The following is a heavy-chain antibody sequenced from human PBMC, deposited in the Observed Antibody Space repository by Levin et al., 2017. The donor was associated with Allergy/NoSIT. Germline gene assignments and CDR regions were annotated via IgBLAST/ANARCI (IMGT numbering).Heavy chain of an antibody. CDR1: GGSLSSNNW. Sequence: PSQTLSLTCAVSGGSLSSNNWWNWVRQPPGKGLEWIGEIYHSGSTNYNPSLKSRVTMSVDKSKNQFSLKLSSVTAADTAVYYCARESPSEGGMDVWGQGTTVTVSS. V-gene: IGHV4-4*02. J-gene: IGHJ6*02. CDR2: IYHSGST. CDR3: ARESPSEGGMDV.